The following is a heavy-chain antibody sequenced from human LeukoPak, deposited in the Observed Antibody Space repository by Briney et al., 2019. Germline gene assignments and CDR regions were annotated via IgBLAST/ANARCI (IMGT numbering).Heavy chain of an antibody. CDR1: GFTVSSNY. CDR2: IYSGGGT. Sequence: PGESLRPSCAASGFTVSSNYMSWVRQAPGKGLEWVSVIYSGGGTYYADSVKGRFTISRDISKNTVYLQMNSLRAEDTAVYYCARGYGSGSSYNPFDYWGQGTLVTVSS. V-gene: IGHV3-53*01. CDR3: ARGYGSGSSYNPFDY. D-gene: IGHD3-10*01. J-gene: IGHJ4*02.